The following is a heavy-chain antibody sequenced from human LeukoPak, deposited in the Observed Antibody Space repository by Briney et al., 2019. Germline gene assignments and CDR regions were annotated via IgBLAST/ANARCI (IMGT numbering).Heavy chain of an antibody. CDR1: GGSFSGYY. CDR2: INHSGST. Sequence: SETLSLTCAVYGGSFSGYYWSWIRQPPGKGLEWIGEINHSGSTNYNPSLKSRVTISVDTSKNQFSLKLSSVTAADTAVYYCARLQRWLQFGYYYYYMDVWGKGTTVTVSS. V-gene: IGHV4-34*01. J-gene: IGHJ6*03. CDR3: ARLQRWLQFGYYYYYMDV. D-gene: IGHD5-24*01.